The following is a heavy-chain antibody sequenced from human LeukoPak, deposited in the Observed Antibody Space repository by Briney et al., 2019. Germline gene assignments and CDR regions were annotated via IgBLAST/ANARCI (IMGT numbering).Heavy chain of an antibody. CDR2: TSYDGSNK. CDR1: GFTFSSYG. J-gene: IGHJ4*02. Sequence: GGSLRLSCAASGFTFSSYGMHWVRQAPGKGLEWVAVTSYDGSNKYYADSMKGRFTISRDNSKNTLYLQMNSLRAEDTAVYYCARSEPAAVLPYDYWGQGTLVTVSS. CDR3: ARSEPAAVLPYDY. D-gene: IGHD2-2*01. V-gene: IGHV3-30*03.